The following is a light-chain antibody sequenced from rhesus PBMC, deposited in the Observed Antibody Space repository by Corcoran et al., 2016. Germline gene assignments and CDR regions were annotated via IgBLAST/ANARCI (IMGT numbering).Light chain of an antibody. CDR2: NAS. Sequence: DIQMTHSPSSLSASVGDTVTITCRVSQSISSWLDWYQQKPGKAPKLLTSNASSLQSGVPSRFSGSGSGTDVTITIRSLQPEDCANYYCLQYNSSQWTCGQGTKVEIK. J-gene: IGKJ1*01. CDR3: LQYNSSQWT. CDR1: QSISSW. V-gene: IGKV1-22*01.